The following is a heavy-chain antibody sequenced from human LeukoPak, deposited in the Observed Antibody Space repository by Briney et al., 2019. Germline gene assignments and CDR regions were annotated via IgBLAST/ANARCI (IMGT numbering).Heavy chain of an antibody. CDR2: ISSGSGTI. D-gene: IGHD3-16*01. CDR1: RFTFSDYS. J-gene: IGHJ4*02. V-gene: IGHV3-48*01. Sequence: PGGSLRLSCAASRFTFSDYSMSWVRQSPGKGLEWLSYISSGSGTIHYADSVKGRFTVSRDNAKNSLYLQMSSLRAEDTAVYHCARVALGYQTYHFDYWGQGTLVTVSS. CDR3: ARVALGYQTYHFDY.